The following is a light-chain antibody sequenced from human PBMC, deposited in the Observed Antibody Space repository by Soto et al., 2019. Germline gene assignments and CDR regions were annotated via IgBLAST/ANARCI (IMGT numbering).Light chain of an antibody. J-gene: IGLJ3*02. CDR3: SSYTSTSTLGGV. Sequence: QSVLTQPASVSGSPGQSITISCTGTSSDVGGSNYVSWYQQYPGKAPKVIIYDVINRPSGVSSRFSGSKSGTTASLIISGLQPEDEADYYCSSYTSTSTLGGVFGGGTKLTVL. CDR1: SSDVGGSNY. V-gene: IGLV2-14*01. CDR2: DVI.